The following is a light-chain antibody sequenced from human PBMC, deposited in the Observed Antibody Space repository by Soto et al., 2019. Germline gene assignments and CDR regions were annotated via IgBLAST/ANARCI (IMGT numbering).Light chain of an antibody. Sequence: DSQITQSPSTLSASVVDRVTVTGRASQTINSWLAWYQQKPGKAPKVLIFDASSLKTGVPSRFSGSGSGTEFTLTISNLQPDDFATYYCQQYDSYSSGPFGQGTKVDIK. CDR3: QQYDSYSSGP. J-gene: IGKJ1*01. CDR2: DAS. CDR1: QTINSW. V-gene: IGKV1-5*01.